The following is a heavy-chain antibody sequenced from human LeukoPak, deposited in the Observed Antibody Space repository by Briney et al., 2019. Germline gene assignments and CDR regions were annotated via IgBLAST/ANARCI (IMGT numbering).Heavy chain of an antibody. CDR2: IIQGGSEK. Sequence: GGSLRLSCAASGFPFSNYWMTWVRQAPGKGLDWVASIIQGGSEKYYVESVKGRFTISRDNAKNSLYLKMNSLRAEDTTVYYCARGSYFDTSGYVNWYFDLWGRGTLVTVSS. CDR1: GFPFSNYW. D-gene: IGHD3-22*01. V-gene: IGHV3-7*01. J-gene: IGHJ2*01. CDR3: ARGSYFDTSGYVNWYFDL.